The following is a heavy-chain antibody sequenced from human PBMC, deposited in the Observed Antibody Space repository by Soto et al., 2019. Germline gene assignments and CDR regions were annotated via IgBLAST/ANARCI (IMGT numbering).Heavy chain of an antibody. CDR1: GGTFDSNA. V-gene: IGHV1-69*12. CDR2: IIPIFGTI. Sequence: QVQLVQSGTEVRKPGSSVKVSCKASGGTFDSNAISWVRLAPGQGLEWMGGIIPIFGTINNAQKFQDRVTVTAEETANRVYMELSSLRSEDTAIYYCAREGLTFGPGAVGGAFDIWGQGTLVTVSS. D-gene: IGHD2-2*01. CDR3: AREGLTFGPGAVGGAFDI. J-gene: IGHJ3*02.